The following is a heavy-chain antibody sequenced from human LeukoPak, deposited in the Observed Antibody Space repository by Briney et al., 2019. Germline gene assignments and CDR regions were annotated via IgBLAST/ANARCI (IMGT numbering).Heavy chain of an antibody. V-gene: IGHV4-61*02. D-gene: IGHD5-18*01. Sequence: PSQTLSLTCTVSGGSISSGSYYWSWIRQPAGKGLEWIGRIYTSGSTNYNPSLKSRVTISVDTSKNQFSLKLSSVTAADTAVYYCARPPRPFSYGSRRGDAFDIWGQGTMVTVSS. CDR2: IYTSGST. J-gene: IGHJ3*02. CDR3: ARPPRPFSYGSRRGDAFDI. CDR1: GGSISSGSYY.